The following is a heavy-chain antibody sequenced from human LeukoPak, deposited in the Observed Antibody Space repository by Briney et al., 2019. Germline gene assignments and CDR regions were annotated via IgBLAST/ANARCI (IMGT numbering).Heavy chain of an antibody. CDR1: GGSISSYY. Sequence: SETLSLTCTVSGGSISSYYWSWIRRPPGKGLEWIGYIYYSGSTNYNPSLKSRVTISADTSKNQFSVRLNSVTAADTAVYYCARQGVEYSYDIRDAFDIWGQGTMVAVSS. CDR2: IYYSGST. D-gene: IGHD5-18*01. J-gene: IGHJ3*02. V-gene: IGHV4-59*08. CDR3: ARQGVEYSYDIRDAFDI.